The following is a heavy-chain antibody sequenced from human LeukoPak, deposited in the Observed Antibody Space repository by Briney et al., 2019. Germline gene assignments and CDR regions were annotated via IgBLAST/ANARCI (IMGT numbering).Heavy chain of an antibody. V-gene: IGHV1-69*13. CDR2: IIPIFGTA. D-gene: IGHD3-22*01. Sequence: ASVKVSCKASGYTFTGYYMHWVRQAPGQGLEWMGGIIPIFGTANYAQKFQGRVTITADESTSTAYMELSSLRSEDTAVYYCASGSSGYGYYYYMDVWGKGTTVTVSS. CDR1: GYTFTGYY. J-gene: IGHJ6*03. CDR3: ASGSSGYGYYYYMDV.